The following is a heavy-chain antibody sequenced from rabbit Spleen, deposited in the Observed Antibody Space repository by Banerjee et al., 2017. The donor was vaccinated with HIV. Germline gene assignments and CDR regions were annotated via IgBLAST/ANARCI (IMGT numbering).Heavy chain of an antibody. CDR1: GVSFSGSSY. CDR2: IEGGSSSFT. CDR3: ARDATGREDFNS. D-gene: IGHD4-2*01. Sequence: QSLEESGGDLVKPGASLTLTCIASGVSFSGSSYMCWVRQAPGKGLEWIACIEGGSSSFTYFASWAKGRFTISKTSSTTVTLQMTSLTAADTATYFCARDATGREDFNSWGPGTLVTVS. V-gene: IGHV1S40*01. J-gene: IGHJ4*01.